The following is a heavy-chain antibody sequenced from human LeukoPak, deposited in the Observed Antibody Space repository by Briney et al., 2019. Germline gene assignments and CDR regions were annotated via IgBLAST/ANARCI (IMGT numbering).Heavy chain of an antibody. CDR2: IIPILGIA. J-gene: IGHJ4*02. V-gene: IGHV1-69*04. D-gene: IGHD5-12*01. CDR3: ARARRSGDDYKLDY. CDR1: GGTFSSYA. Sequence: ASVKVSCKASGGTFSSYAISWVRQAPGQGLEWMGRIIPILGIANYAQKFQGRVTITADKSTSTAYMERSSLRSEDTAVYYCARARRSGDDYKLDYWGQGTLVTVSS.